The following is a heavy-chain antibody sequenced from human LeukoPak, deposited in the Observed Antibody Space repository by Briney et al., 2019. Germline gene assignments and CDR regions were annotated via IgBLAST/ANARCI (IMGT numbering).Heavy chain of an antibody. CDR3: ARALSYSGYDELDY. V-gene: IGHV1-8*03. D-gene: IGHD5-12*01. CDR1: GYTFTIYD. Sequence: ASVKVSCTASGYTFTIYDINWVRQATGQGLEWMGWMNPNSGNTGYAQKFQGRVTITRNTSISTAYMELSSLRSEDTAVYYCARALSYSGYDELDYWGQGTLVTVSS. J-gene: IGHJ4*02. CDR2: MNPNSGNT.